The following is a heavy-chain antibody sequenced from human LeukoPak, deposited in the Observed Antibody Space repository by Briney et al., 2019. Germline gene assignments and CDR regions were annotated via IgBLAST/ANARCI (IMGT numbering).Heavy chain of an antibody. V-gene: IGHV1-69*01. J-gene: IGHJ4*02. CDR1: GGTFSSYA. CDR2: IIPIFGTA. D-gene: IGHD3-3*01. CDR3: AAQYYDFWSGYYPGY. Sequence: SVKVSCKASGGTFSSYAISWVRQAPGQGLEWMGGIIPIFGTANYAQKFQGRVTITADESTSTAYMELSSLRSEDTAVYYCAAQYYDFWSGYYPGYWGQGTLVTVSS.